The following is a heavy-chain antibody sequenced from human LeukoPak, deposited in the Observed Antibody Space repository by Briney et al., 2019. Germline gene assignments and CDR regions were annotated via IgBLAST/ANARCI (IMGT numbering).Heavy chain of an antibody. J-gene: IGHJ4*02. V-gene: IGHV3-30-3*01. CDR2: ISYDGSNK. Sequence: GGSLRLSCAASGFTFSSYAMHWVRQAPGKGLEWVAVISYDGSNKYYADSVKGRFTISRDNSNNTLYLQMNSLRAEDTAVYYCARVLDDYGDAHFDYWGQGTLVTVSS. D-gene: IGHD4-17*01. CDR1: GFTFSSYA. CDR3: ARVLDDYGDAHFDY.